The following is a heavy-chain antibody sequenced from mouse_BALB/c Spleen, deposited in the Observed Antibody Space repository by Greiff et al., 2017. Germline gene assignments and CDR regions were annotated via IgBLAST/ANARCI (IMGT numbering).Heavy chain of an antibody. CDR3: ARVMITAPVNAMDY. CDR2: ISSGSSTI. D-gene: IGHD2-4*01. CDR1: GFTFSSFG. Sequence: EVQVVESGGGLVQPGGSRKLSCAASGFTFSSFGMHWVRQAPEKGLEWVAYISSGSSTIYYADTVKGRFTISRDNPKNTLFLQMTSLRSEDTAMYYCARVMITAPVNAMDYWGQGTSVTVSS. J-gene: IGHJ4*01. V-gene: IGHV5-17*02.